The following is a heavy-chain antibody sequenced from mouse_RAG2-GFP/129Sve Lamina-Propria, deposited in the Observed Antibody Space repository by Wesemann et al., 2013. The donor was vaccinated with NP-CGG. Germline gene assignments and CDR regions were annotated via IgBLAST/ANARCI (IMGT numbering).Heavy chain of an antibody. V-gene: IGHV3-6*01. D-gene: IGHD4-1*01. Sequence: DVQLQESGPGLVKPSQSLSLTCSVTGYSITSGYYWNWIRQFPGNKLEWMGYISYDGSNNYNPSLKNRISITRDTSKNQFFLKLNSVTTEDTATYYCARTGMMPFDYWGQGTTLTVSS. J-gene: IGHJ2*01. CDR1: GYSITSGYY. CDR3: ARTGMMPFDY. CDR2: ISYDGSN.